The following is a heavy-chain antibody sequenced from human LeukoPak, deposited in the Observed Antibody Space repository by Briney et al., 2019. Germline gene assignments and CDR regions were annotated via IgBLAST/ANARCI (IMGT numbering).Heavy chain of an antibody. CDR3: ARHVVAVGFDY. D-gene: IGHD3-22*01. V-gene: IGHV3-21*01. CDR1: GFSFSSYT. CDR2: ITTSSNYI. J-gene: IGHJ4*02. Sequence: PGGSLRLSCAASGFSFSSYTMNWVRQAPGEGLEWVSSITTSSNYIYYADSVKGRFTISRDNAKNSLHLQMNSLRAEDTAVYYCARHVVAVGFDYWGQGTLVTVSS.